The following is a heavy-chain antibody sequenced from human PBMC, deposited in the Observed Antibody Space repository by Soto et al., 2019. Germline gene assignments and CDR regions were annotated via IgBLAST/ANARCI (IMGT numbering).Heavy chain of an antibody. Sequence: ASVKVSCKASGYTFTSYGISWVRQPPGQGLEWMGWTSVYNGNTNYAQKLQGRVTMTTDTSTNTAYMDLRSLRSDDTAVYYCARRGPYSSSPLSNAFDIWGQGTMVTVSS. V-gene: IGHV1-18*01. CDR3: ARRGPYSSSPLSNAFDI. J-gene: IGHJ3*02. D-gene: IGHD6-6*01. CDR2: TSVYNGNT. CDR1: GYTFTSYG.